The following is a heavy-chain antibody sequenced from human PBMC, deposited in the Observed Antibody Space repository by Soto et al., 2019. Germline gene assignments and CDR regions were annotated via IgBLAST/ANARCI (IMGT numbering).Heavy chain of an antibody. D-gene: IGHD1-1*01. J-gene: IGHJ4*02. Sequence: QVQLVESGGGVVQPGRSLTLSCAASGFTFKNYAMHWVRQAPGKGLEWVAVISFDGTNTYYAESVRGRVTISRDNSRNTLYLKMSSLRTEDTALFYCXRXXXXIKGPHHNSVGPGYWGQGTLVTVSS. CDR2: ISFDGTNT. CDR1: GFTFKNYA. V-gene: IGHV3-30-3*01. CDR3: XRXXXXIKGPHHNSVGPGY.